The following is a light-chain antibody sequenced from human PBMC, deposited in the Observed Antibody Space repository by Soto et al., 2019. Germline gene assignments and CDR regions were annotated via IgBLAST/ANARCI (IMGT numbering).Light chain of an antibody. CDR3: SSYSTNSPVL. CDR2: DVS. Sequence: QSVLTQPASVSGSPGQSITISCTGTSSDVGGYSYVSWYQHHPGKAPKLIIYDVSNRPSGVSNRFSASKSDNTASLTISGLQAEDKADYYCSSYSTNSPVLLGGGTKVTVL. CDR1: SSDVGGYSY. V-gene: IGLV2-14*03. J-gene: IGLJ2*01.